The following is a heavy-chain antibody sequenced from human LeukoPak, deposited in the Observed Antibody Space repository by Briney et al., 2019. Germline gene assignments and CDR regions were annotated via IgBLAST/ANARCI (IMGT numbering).Heavy chain of an antibody. CDR1: GFTFTTYS. J-gene: IGHJ4*02. V-gene: IGHV3-21*01. D-gene: IGHD4/OR15-4a*01. CDR2: VSSTSRFI. CDR3: ARDTLGEGEDANYAVYYFDY. Sequence: GGSLRLSCAASGFTFTTYSMNWVRQAPGKGLEWVSFVSSTSRFISYADSVKGRFTISRDNGKNSLDLQMNSLRADDTAFYYCARDTLGEGEDANYAVYYFDYWGQGTVVTVSS.